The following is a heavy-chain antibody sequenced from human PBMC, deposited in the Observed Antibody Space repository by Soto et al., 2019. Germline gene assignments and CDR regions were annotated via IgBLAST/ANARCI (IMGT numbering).Heavy chain of an antibody. D-gene: IGHD3-3*01. CDR2: INAGNGNT. J-gene: IGHJ6*02. CDR1: GYTFTSYA. V-gene: IGHV1-3*01. CDR3: ARVVGSTYYDFWSGYRDNGYYYYGMDV. Sequence: ASVKVSCKASGYTFTSYAMHWVRQAPGQRLEWMGWINAGNGNTKYSQKFQGRVTITRDTSASTAYMELSSLRSEDTAVYYCARVVGSTYYDFWSGYRDNGYYYYGMDVWGQGTTVTVSS.